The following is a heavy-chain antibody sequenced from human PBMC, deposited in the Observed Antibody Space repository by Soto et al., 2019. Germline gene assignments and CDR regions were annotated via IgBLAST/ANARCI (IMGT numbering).Heavy chain of an antibody. CDR3: ARTYSSSPRFDY. V-gene: IGHV4-4*09. CDR2: IFNSGST. CDR1: GDSISSYY. Sequence: PSETLSLTCTVSGDSISSYYWNWIRQPPGKGLEWIGHIFNSGSTGYNPSLNSRVTISVDTSKNLFSLKLSSVTAADTAVYYCARTYSSSPRFDYWGHGTLVTVSS. D-gene: IGHD6-6*01. J-gene: IGHJ4*01.